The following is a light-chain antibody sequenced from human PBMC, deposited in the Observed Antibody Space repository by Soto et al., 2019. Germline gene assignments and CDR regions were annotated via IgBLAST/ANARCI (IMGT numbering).Light chain of an antibody. CDR2: AAS. V-gene: IGKV1-39*01. Sequence: DSQVTQSRSTLSASVGDRFTITCLAIQNVENYLAWYQQKPGKAPKPLIYAASSLQSGVPSRFSGSGSGTDSTLTISSLQPEDFAPYYCQQSYSTPTTFGQGTKVDI. J-gene: IGKJ1*01. CDR1: QNVENY. CDR3: QQSYSTPTT.